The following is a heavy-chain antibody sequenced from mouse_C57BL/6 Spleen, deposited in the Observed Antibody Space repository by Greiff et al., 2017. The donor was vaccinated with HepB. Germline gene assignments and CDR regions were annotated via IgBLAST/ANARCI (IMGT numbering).Heavy chain of an antibody. D-gene: IGHD2-2*01. V-gene: IGHV14-1*01. CDR1: GFNIKDYY. Sequence: VQLQQSGAELVRPGASVKLSCTASGFNIKDYYMHWVKQRPEQGLEWIGRIDPEDGDTEYAPKFQGKATMTADTSSNPAYLQLSSLTSEDTAVYYCTTGVTTEGDYYAMDYWGQGTSVTVSS. CDR2: IDPEDGDT. CDR3: TTGVTTEGDYYAMDY. J-gene: IGHJ4*01.